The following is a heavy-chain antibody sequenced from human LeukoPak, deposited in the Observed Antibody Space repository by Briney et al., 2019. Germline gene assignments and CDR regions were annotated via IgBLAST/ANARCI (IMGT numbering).Heavy chain of an antibody. V-gene: IGHV3-23*01. CDR3: AKGGRFNYYYYGMDV. CDR2: ISGSGGST. Sequence: GGSLRLSCAASGFTFSSYAMSWVRQAPGKGLEWVSAISGSGGSTYYADSVKGRFTISRDNSKNTLYLQMNSLRAEDAAVYYCAKGGRFNYYYYGMDVWGQGTTVTVSS. CDR1: GFTFSSYA. J-gene: IGHJ6*02.